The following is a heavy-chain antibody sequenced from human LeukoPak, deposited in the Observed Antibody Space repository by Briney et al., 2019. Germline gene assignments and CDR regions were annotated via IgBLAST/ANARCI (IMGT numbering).Heavy chain of an antibody. D-gene: IGHD6-13*01. J-gene: IGHJ4*02. CDR2: INHSGST. CDR3: ARSGIAAAGTIDY. CDR1: GGSFSGYY. V-gene: IGHV4-34*01. Sequence: NPSETLSLTCAVYGGSFSGYYWSWIRQPPGKGLEWIGEINHSGSTNYNPSLKSRVTISVDTSKNQFSLKLSSVTAADMAVYYCARSGIAAAGTIDYWGQGTLVTVSS.